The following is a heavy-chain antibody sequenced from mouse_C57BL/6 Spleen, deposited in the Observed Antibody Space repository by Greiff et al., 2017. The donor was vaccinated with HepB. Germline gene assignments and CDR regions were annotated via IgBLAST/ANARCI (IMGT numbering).Heavy chain of an antibody. D-gene: IGHD2-2*01. V-gene: IGHV1-61*01. CDR1: GYTFTSYW. CDR3: ARFDYGDDLGYAMDY. J-gene: IGHJ4*01. CDR2: IYPSDSET. Sequence: QVQLQQPGAELVRPGSSVKLSCKASGYTFTSYWMDWVKQRPGQGLEWIGNIYPSDSETHYNQKFKDKATLTVDKSSSTAYMQLSSLTSEDSAVYYCARFDYGDDLGYAMDYWGQGTSVTVSS.